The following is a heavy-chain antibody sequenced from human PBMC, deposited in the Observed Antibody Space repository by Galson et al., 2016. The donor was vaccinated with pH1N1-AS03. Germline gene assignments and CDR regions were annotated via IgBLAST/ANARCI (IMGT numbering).Heavy chain of an antibody. Sequence: SLRLSCAASGFTFTNYGFHWVRQAPGKGLEWVAVMWFNEGAKYYADSVKGRFTISRDDSKNMLYLQMNSLRAEDTAVYFCAKDRIGAYYYFGMDVWGQGTTVTVS. CDR1: GFTFTNYG. D-gene: IGHD2-21*01. V-gene: IGHV3-33*06. CDR3: AKDRIGAYYYFGMDV. CDR2: MWFNEGAK. J-gene: IGHJ6*02.